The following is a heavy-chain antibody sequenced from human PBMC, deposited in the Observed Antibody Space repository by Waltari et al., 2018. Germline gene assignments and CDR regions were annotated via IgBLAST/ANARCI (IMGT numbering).Heavy chain of an antibody. D-gene: IGHD2-2*01. Sequence: QVQLQQWGAGLLKPSETLSLPCAVYGWSFSGSYWRWIRHPPGKGLEWLGELNHSGSTNYNPSLKSRVTISVDTSKNQFSLKLSSVTAADTAVYYCARTHKGDQGAIVVVPAVPSPPYGMDVWGQGTTVTVSS. CDR2: LNHSGST. V-gene: IGHV4-34*01. CDR1: GWSFSGSY. CDR3: ARTHKGDQGAIVVVPAVPSPPYGMDV. J-gene: IGHJ6*02.